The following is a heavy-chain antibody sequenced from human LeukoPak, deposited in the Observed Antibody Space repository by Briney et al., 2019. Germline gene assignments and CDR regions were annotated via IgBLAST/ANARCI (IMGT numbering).Heavy chain of an antibody. Sequence: QSAGSLRLSCAASGFTFSSYGMSWVRQAPGKGLEWVSAISGSGGSTYYADSVKGRFIISTDNSKNTLYLQMNSLRAEDTAVYYCAKKGGLHIDYWGQGTLVTVSS. V-gene: IGHV3-23*01. D-gene: IGHD5-24*01. CDR3: AKKGGLHIDY. CDR2: ISGSGGST. CDR1: GFTFSSYG. J-gene: IGHJ4*02.